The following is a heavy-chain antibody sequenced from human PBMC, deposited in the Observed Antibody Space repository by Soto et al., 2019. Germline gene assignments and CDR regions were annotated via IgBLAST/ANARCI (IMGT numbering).Heavy chain of an antibody. CDR2: ITSDTKTI. Sequence: EVQLVESGGAWVQPGGSLRLSCAASGFKFNIYSMNWVRQAPGKGLEWSAYITSDTKTIKYGDSVKGRFTISRDNAKNSVYLQMNSLSDEDTAVYYCARSVEGHFDYWGQGTVVTVSS. D-gene: IGHD6-19*01. CDR3: ARSVEGHFDY. CDR1: GFKFNIYS. V-gene: IGHV3-48*02. J-gene: IGHJ4*02.